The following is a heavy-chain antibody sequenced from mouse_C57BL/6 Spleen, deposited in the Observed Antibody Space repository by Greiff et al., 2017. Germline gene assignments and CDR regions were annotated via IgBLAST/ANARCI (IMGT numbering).Heavy chain of an antibody. V-gene: IGHV14-1*01. D-gene: IGHD1-1*01. Sequence: SGAELVRPGASVKLSCTASGFNIKDYYMHWVKQRPEQGLEWIGRVAPEDGDTEYAPKFQGKATMTADTSSNTAYLQLSSLTSEDTAVYYCTTDYYGSSYDFDYWGQGTTLTVSS. J-gene: IGHJ2*01. CDR1: GFNIKDYY. CDR2: VAPEDGDT. CDR3: TTDYYGSSYDFDY.